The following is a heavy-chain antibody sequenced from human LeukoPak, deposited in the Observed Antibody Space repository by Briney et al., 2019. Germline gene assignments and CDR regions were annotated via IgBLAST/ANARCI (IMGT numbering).Heavy chain of an antibody. Sequence: GGSLRLSCAASGFTFSSYSMNWVRQAPGKGLEWVSSISSSSSYIYYADSVKGRFTISRDNAKNSLYLQMNSLRAEDTAVYYCARDLRYYGSEKKYNWFDPWGQGTQVTVSS. CDR3: ARDLRYYGSEKKYNWFDP. J-gene: IGHJ5*02. V-gene: IGHV3-21*01. CDR2: ISSSSSYI. D-gene: IGHD3-10*01. CDR1: GFTFSSYS.